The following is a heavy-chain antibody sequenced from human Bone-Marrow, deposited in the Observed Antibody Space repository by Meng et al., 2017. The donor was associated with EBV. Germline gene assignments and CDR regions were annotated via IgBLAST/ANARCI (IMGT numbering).Heavy chain of an antibody. CDR2: IISVGSST. J-gene: IGHJ4*02. CDR1: GLTVGISW. Sequence: LCVSWVGLVQPWRSLTSSRDASGLTVGISWMRWVSQGQEKEHVWDTCIISVGSSTSYTDSMTGRLTMCRDHAKNTLYLQMNSLRAEDTSVYFCARVYSDGVFVYWGQGDLVTVSS. V-gene: IGHV3-74*01. CDR3: ARVYSDGVFVY. D-gene: IGHD5-12*01.